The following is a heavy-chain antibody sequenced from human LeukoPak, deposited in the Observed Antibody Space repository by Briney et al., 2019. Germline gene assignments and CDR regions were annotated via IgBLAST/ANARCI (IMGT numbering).Heavy chain of an antibody. V-gene: IGHV3-23*01. Sequence: PGGSLRLSCAASGFTFSSYATTWVRQAPGKGLEWVSAISDSGRSTYSADSVKGRFTISRDISKSTLYLQMNSLRAEDTALYYCAKGQKWELPLDFWGQGTLVTVSS. J-gene: IGHJ4*02. D-gene: IGHD1-26*01. CDR3: AKGQKWELPLDF. CDR1: GFTFSSYA. CDR2: ISDSGRST.